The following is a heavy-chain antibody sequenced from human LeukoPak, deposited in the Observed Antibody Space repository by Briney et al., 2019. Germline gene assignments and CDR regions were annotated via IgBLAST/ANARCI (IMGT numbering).Heavy chain of an antibody. V-gene: IGHV4-39*01. CDR2: IYYSGTT. CDR1: GGSFSTSNYY. J-gene: IGHJ6*03. CDR3: ARQASDYFYYYMDV. Sequence: SETLSLTCTVSGGSFSTSNYYWGWIRQPPGKGLEWIGTIYYSGTTYYNPSLESRVTISEDTSKNQFSLMLRSVTAADTAVYFCARQASDYFYYYMDVWGKGTTVTVSS.